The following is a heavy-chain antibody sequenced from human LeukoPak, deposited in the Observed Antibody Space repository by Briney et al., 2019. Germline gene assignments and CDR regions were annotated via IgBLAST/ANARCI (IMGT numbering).Heavy chain of an antibody. D-gene: IGHD3-10*01. Sequence: SVKVSCKASGGTFSSYAISWVRQAPGQGFEWMGGIIPIFGTANYAQKFQGRVTITADESTSTAYMELSSLRSEDTAVYYCARDRRGSRAYYYYGMDVWGQGTKVTVSS. V-gene: IGHV1-69*13. CDR1: GGTFSSYA. CDR3: ARDRRGSRAYYYYGMDV. J-gene: IGHJ6*02. CDR2: IIPIFGTA.